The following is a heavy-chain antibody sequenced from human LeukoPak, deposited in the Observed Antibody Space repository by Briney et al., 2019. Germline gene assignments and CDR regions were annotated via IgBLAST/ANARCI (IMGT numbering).Heavy chain of an antibody. CDR3: ARSQNYYGSGDY. J-gene: IGHJ4*02. D-gene: IGHD3-10*01. CDR2: IYYTGST. Sequence: PSDTLSLTCTVSGDSVSNVNYYWSWLRQPPGKALEWIGYIYYTGSTYYNPSLEGRVTISVDTSRNQFSVKLSSVTAADTAVYYCARSQNYYGSGDYWSQGTLVTVSS. V-gene: IGHV4-61*01. CDR1: GDSVSNVNYY.